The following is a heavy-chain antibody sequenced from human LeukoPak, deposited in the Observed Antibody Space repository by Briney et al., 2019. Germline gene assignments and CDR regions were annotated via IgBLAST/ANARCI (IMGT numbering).Heavy chain of an antibody. V-gene: IGHV3-30*01. CDR3: ARDGYGYDY. J-gene: IGHJ4*02. D-gene: IGHD1-1*01. CDR2: ISYDGSNE. CDR1: GFTLSNYA. Sequence: PGGSLRLSCAASGFTLSNYALHWVRQAPGEGLEWVAVISYDGSNEYYADSVKGRFTISRDNSKNTLYLQMNSLRGEDTAVYYCARDGYGYDYWGQGTLVTVSS.